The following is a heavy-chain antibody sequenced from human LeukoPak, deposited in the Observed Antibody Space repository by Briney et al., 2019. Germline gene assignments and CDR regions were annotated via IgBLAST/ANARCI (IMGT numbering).Heavy chain of an antibody. V-gene: IGHV4-34*01. CDR3: ARLTRYFQH. CDR1: GGSFSGYY. J-gene: IGHJ1*01. Sequence: SGTLSLTCAVYGGSFSGYYWSWIRQPPGKGLEWIGEINHSGSTNYNPSLKSRVTISVDTSKNQFSLKLSSVTAADTAVYYCARLTRYFQHWGQGTLVTVSS. D-gene: IGHD3-3*01. CDR2: INHSGST.